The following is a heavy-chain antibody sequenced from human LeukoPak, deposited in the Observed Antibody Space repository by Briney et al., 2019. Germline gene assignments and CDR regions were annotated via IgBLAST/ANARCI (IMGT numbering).Heavy chain of an antibody. J-gene: IGHJ4*02. Sequence: PGGSLRLSCAASGFTFSSYAMSWVRQAPGKGLEWVSAISGSGGSTYYADSVKGRFTISRDNSKNTVYLLLSSLRGEDTAIYYCAEDLDYWGQGTLVTVSS. CDR1: GFTFSSYA. CDR3: AEDLDY. V-gene: IGHV3-23*01. CDR2: ISGSGGST.